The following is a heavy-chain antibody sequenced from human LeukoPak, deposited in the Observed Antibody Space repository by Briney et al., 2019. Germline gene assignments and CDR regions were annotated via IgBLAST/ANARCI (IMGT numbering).Heavy chain of an antibody. CDR1: GGSISSSSYY. V-gene: IGHV4-39*07. Sequence: PSETLSLTCTVSGGSISSSSYYWSWIRQPPGKGLEWIGEINHSGSTNYNPSLKSRVTISLDTSKNQFSLKLSSVTAADTAVYYCARGVEGLDWGQGTLVTVSS. CDR2: INHSGST. D-gene: IGHD2-21*01. CDR3: ARGVEGLD. J-gene: IGHJ4*02.